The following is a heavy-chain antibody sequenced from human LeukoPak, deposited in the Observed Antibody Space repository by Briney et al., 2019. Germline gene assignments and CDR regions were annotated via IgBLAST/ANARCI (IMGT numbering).Heavy chain of an antibody. CDR2: INPNSGGT. J-gene: IGHJ5*02. CDR1: GYTFTGYY. Sequence: ASVKVSCKASGYTFTGYYMHWVRQAPGQGIEWMGWINPNSGGTNYAQKFQGRVTMTRDTSISTAYMELSRLRSDDTAVYYCARDWNVLLWFGEFGWFDPWGQGTLVTVSS. V-gene: IGHV1-2*02. CDR3: ARDWNVLLWFGEFGWFDP. D-gene: IGHD3-10*01.